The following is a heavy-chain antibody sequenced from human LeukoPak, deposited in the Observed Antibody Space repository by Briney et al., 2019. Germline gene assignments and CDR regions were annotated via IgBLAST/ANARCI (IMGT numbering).Heavy chain of an antibody. Sequence: PGGSLRLSCAASGFTFSSYSMNWVRQAPGKWLEWVSSISSSSSYIYYADSVKGRFTISRDNAKNSLYLQMNSLRAEDTAVYYCARDTHGDAFDIWGQGTMVTVSS. D-gene: IGHD5-24*01. CDR2: ISSSSSYI. J-gene: IGHJ3*02. CDR3: ARDTHGDAFDI. CDR1: GFTFSSYS. V-gene: IGHV3-21*01.